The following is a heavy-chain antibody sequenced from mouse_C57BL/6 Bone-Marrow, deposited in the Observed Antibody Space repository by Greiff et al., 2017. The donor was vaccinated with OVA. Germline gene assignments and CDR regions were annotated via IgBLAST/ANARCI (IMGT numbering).Heavy chain of an antibody. CDR2: IYPRDGST. CDR3: ARLGYYYAMDY. Sequence: QVQLQHSGPELVKPGASVKLSCKASGYTFTSYDINWVKQRPGQGLEWIGWIYPRDGSTKYNEKFKGKATLTVDTSSSTAYMELHSLTSEDSAVYFCARLGYYYAMDYWGQGTSVTVSS. CDR1: GYTFTSYD. D-gene: IGHD4-1*01. J-gene: IGHJ4*01. V-gene: IGHV1-85*01.